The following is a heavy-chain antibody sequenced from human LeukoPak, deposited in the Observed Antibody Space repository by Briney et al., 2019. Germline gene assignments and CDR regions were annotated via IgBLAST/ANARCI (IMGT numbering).Heavy chain of an antibody. J-gene: IGHJ4*02. D-gene: IGHD3-22*01. V-gene: IGHV3-21*01. CDR2: ISGDSSDI. CDR1: GFTLKNYA. CDR3: ARRGYSDSSGYDY. Sequence: MPGVSLRLSCATSGFTLKNYAMNWVRQAPGKGLEWVSSISGDSSDIYYADSVMGRSTISRDNAKNSVYLQINSLRAEDTAIYYCARRGYSDSSGYDYWGQGTLVTVSS.